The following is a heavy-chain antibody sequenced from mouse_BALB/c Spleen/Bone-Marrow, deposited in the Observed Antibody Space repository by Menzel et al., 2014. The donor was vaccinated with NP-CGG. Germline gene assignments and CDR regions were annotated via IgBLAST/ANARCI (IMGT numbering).Heavy chain of an antibody. CDR2: INYSGST. V-gene: IGHV3-8*02. Sequence: DVMLVESGPSLVKPSQTLSLTCSVTGDSITNGYWNWIRKFPGNKLEYMGYINYSGSTYYNPSLKSRISITRDTFKNQFFLQLNSVTTEDTATYYCVRSGYYGSYPASYWGQGTLVTVSA. J-gene: IGHJ3*01. CDR1: GDSITNGY. CDR3: VRSGYYGSYPASY. D-gene: IGHD2-1*01.